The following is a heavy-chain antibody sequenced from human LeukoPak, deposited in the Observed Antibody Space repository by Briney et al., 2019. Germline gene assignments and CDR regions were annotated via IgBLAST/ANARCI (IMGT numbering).Heavy chain of an antibody. D-gene: IGHD3-22*01. J-gene: IGHJ4*02. CDR2: ISAYNGNT. CDR3: ARMPYYYDSSQSDY. CDR1: GYTFTSYG. V-gene: IGHV1-18*01. Sequence: GASVKVSCKASGYTFTSYGISWVRQAPGQGLEWMGWISAYNGNTNYAQKLQGRVTMTTDTSTSTAYMELRSLRSEDTAVYYCARMPYYYDSSQSDYWGQGTLVTVSS.